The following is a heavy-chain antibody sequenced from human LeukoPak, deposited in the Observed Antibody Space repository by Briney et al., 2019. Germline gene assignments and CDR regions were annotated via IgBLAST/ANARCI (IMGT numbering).Heavy chain of an antibody. Sequence: GASVKVSCKASGYTFTSYAISWVRQAPGQGLEWMGGIIPIFGTANYAQKFQGRVTITADESTSTAYMELSSLRSEDTAVYYCARDSGSSLADYYYGMDVWGQGTTVTVSS. V-gene: IGHV1-69*13. CDR3: ARDSGSSLADYYYGMDV. CDR2: IIPIFGTA. J-gene: IGHJ6*02. D-gene: IGHD1-26*01. CDR1: GYTFTSYA.